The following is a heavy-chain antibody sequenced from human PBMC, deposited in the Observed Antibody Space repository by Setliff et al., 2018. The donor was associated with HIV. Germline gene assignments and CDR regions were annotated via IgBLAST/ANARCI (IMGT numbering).Heavy chain of an antibody. V-gene: IGHV4-34*01. CDR3: ARDIWAYGLMGS. J-gene: IGHJ5*02. CDR1: RGSFSDYY. D-gene: IGHD4-17*01. CDR2: INHSGST. Sequence: PSETLSLTCAVYRGSFSDYYWSWIRQPPGKGLEWVGEINHSGSTNYNPSLKSRVTLSLDNSKNQFSLKLTSVTAADTAVYYCARDIWAYGLMGSWGQGTLVTVSS.